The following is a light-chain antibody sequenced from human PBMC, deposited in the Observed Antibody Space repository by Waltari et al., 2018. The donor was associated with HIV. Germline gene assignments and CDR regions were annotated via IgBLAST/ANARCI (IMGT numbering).Light chain of an antibody. CDR2: ENN. CDR1: SSTLGNTY. V-gene: IGLV1-51*02. J-gene: IGLJ1*01. Sequence: QSVLTQPPSVSAAPGPRVTISCSGSSSTLGNTYVSWYLQFPGTAPKLLIYENNKRPSGIPDRFSGSKSDTSATLDITGLQTGDEADYYCGTWDSSLSVYVFGSATNVTVL. CDR3: GTWDSSLSVYV.